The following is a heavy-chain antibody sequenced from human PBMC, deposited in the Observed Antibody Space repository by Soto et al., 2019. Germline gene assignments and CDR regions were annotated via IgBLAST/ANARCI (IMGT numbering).Heavy chain of an antibody. V-gene: IGHV5-10-1*01. D-gene: IGHD5-12*01. CDR2: IDPSDSQT. Sequence: GESLKISCKGSGYSFTNYWIAWVRQMPGKGLEWMARIDPSDSQTNYSPSFQGHVTISVDTSINTAYLQWSSLKASDTAMYYCTRLSMARYYYYGMDVWGQGTTVSVSS. CDR3: TRLSMARYYYYGMDV. CDR1: GYSFTNYW. J-gene: IGHJ6*02.